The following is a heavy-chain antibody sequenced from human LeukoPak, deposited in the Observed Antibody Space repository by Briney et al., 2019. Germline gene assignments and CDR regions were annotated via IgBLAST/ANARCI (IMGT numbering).Heavy chain of an antibody. CDR1: GFTFSSYG. CDR3: AKMQQLEQKGFNSDY. J-gene: IGHJ4*02. Sequence: GSLRLSCAASGFTFSSYGMHWVRQAPGKGLEWVAVISYDGSNKYYADSVKGRFTISRDNSKNTLYLQMNSLRAEDTAVYYCAKMQQLEQKGFNSDYWGQGTLVTVSS. CDR2: ISYDGSNK. D-gene: IGHD6-13*01. V-gene: IGHV3-30*18.